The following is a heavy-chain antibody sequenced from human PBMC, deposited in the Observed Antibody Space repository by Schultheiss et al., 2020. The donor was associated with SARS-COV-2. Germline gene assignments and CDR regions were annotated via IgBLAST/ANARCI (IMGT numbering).Heavy chain of an antibody. CDR2: ISSSSSYI. J-gene: IGHJ6*02. Sequence: GGSLRLSCAASGFTFSSYSMNWVRQAPGKGLEWVSSISSSSSYIYYADSVKGRFTISRDNAKNSLYLQMNSLRAEDTAVYYCARGAVVPAAKPHYYYYYGMDVWGQGTTVTVSS. CDR3: ARGAVVPAAKPHYYYYYGMDV. CDR1: GFTFSSYS. V-gene: IGHV3-21*01. D-gene: IGHD2-2*01.